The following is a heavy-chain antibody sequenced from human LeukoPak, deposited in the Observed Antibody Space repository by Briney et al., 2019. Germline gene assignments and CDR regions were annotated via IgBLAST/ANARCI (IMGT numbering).Heavy chain of an antibody. CDR2: ISSYNGNT. Sequence: ASVKVSCKASGYTFTNYGISWVRQAPGQGLQWMGWISSYNGNTNYAQNLQGRVTMTTDTSTSTAYMELSSLRSEDTAVYYCASAPVEVRRYYGDYVYYRDVWGKGTTATISS. D-gene: IGHD4-17*01. V-gene: IGHV1-18*01. CDR1: GYTFTNYG. J-gene: IGHJ6*03. CDR3: ASAPVEVRRYYGDYVYYRDV.